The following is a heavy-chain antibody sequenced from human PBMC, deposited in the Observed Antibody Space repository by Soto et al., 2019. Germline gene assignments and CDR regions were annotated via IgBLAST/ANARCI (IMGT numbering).Heavy chain of an antibody. V-gene: IGHV4-4*07. D-gene: IGHD2-2*01. CDR1: GGSISSYY. CDR3: ARDSYCSSTSCYYHWFDP. CDR2: IYTSGST. J-gene: IGHJ5*02. Sequence: QVQLQESGPGLVKPSETLSLTCTVSGGSISSYYWSWIRQPAGKGLEWIGRIYTSGSTNYNPSLKSRVPMSVDTSKNQFSLKLSSVAAADTAVYYCARDSYCSSTSCYYHWFDPWGQGTLVTVSS.